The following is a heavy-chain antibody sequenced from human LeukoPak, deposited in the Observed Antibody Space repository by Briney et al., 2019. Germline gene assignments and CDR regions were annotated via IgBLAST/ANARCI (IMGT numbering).Heavy chain of an antibody. CDR3: ARATRNGYDY. V-gene: IGHV3-48*04. Sequence: QTGGSRRLSCPASASTFGIYGMNWFRQVQGKGPEWVSYIGSRSVTIHYADSAKGRFTMSRDDARNSLYLQMNSLRADDTAVYYCARATRNGYDYWGQGTLVTVSS. J-gene: IGHJ4*02. D-gene: IGHD5-24*01. CDR2: IGSRSVTI. CDR1: ASTFGIYG.